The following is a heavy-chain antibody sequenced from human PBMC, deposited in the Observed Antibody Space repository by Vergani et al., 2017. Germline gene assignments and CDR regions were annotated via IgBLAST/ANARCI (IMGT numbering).Heavy chain of an antibody. CDR2: IYPGDSDT. V-gene: IGHV5-51*01. CDR1: GYSFTSYW. Sequence: EVPLVQSGAEVKKPGESLKISCKCSGYSFTSYWIGWVRQMPGKGLEWMGIIYPGDSDTRYSPSFQGQGTISADKSISTAYLQWSSLKASDTTMYYCAMVFGDRPNSLYYGMDVWGQGTTVTVSS. CDR3: AMVFGDRPNSLYYGMDV. J-gene: IGHJ6*02. D-gene: IGHD2/OR15-2a*01.